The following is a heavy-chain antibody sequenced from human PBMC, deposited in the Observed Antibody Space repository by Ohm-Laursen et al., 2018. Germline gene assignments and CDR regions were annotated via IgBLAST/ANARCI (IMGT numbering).Heavy chain of an antibody. D-gene: IGHD3-3*01. CDR2: IIPFSGTS. J-gene: IGHJ4*02. V-gene: IGHV1-69*05. CDR3: ASGLNDFWSGYFAY. CDR1: RDTFSSYA. Sequence: SSVKVSCKASRDTFSSYAISWVRQAPGQGLEWMGGIIPFSGTSNYAQKLQGRVTMTTDTSTSTAYMELRSLRSDDTAVYYCASGLNDFWSGYFAYWGQGTLVTVSS.